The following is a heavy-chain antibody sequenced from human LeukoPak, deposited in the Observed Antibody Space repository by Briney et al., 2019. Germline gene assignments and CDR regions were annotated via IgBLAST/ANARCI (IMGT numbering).Heavy chain of an antibody. CDR1: GGSISSGGYS. Sequence: PSQTLSLTCAVSGGSISSGGYSWSWIRQPPGKGLEWIGYIYHGGSTYYNPSLKSRVTISVDRSKNQFSLKLSSVTAADTAVYYCARDRASYGSGSYYSFGWFDPWGQGTLVTVSS. J-gene: IGHJ5*02. CDR3: ARDRASYGSGSYYSFGWFDP. V-gene: IGHV4-30-2*01. D-gene: IGHD3-10*01. CDR2: IYHGGST.